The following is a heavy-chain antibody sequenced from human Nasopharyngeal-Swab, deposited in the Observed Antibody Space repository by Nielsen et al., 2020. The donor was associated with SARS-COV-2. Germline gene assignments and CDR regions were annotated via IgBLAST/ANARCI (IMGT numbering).Heavy chain of an antibody. CDR2: INPTGET. J-gene: IGHJ6*03. D-gene: IGHD4/OR15-4a*01. V-gene: IGHV4-34*01. Sequence: VRQMPGKGLEWIGQINPTGETNYNPSLGSRVSISLDSSRRQLSLKLSSVAPADTAVYFCARGRDGATSYSNYHMDVWGKGSAVTVSS. CDR3: ARGRDGATSYSNYHMDV.